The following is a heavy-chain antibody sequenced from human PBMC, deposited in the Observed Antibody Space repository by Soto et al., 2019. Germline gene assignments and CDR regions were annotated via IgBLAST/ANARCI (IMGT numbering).Heavy chain of an antibody. CDR3: ARGGSYKHYYYYGMDV. D-gene: IGHD1-26*01. J-gene: IGHJ6*02. Sequence: GWSLRLSCAASGFTFSSYSMNWVRQAPGKGLEWVSSISSSSSYIYYADSVKGRFTISRDNAKNSLYLQMNSLRAEDTAVYYCARGGSYKHYYYYGMDVWGQGTTVTGSS. V-gene: IGHV3-21*01. CDR2: ISSSSSYI. CDR1: GFTFSSYS.